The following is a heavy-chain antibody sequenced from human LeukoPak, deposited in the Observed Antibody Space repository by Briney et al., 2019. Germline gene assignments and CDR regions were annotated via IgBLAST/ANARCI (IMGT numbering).Heavy chain of an antibody. V-gene: IGHV1-18*01. CDR1: GYTFTSYG. D-gene: IGHD6-13*01. Sequence: ASVKVSCKASGYTFTSYGISWVRQAPGQGLEWMGWISAYNGNTNYAQKVQGRVTMTTDTSTSTAYMELRSLRSDDTAVYYCARGHSSSYYYYYMDVWGKGTTVTVSS. J-gene: IGHJ6*03. CDR3: ARGHSSSYYYYYMDV. CDR2: ISAYNGNT.